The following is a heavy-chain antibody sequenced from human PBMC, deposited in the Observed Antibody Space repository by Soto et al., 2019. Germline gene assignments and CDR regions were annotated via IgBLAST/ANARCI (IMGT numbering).Heavy chain of an antibody. CDR2: IIPIFGTA. D-gene: IGHD3-22*01. CDR1: GGTFSSYA. J-gene: IGHJ4*02. CDR3: ASTDYYDSSGYTYYFDY. Sequence: SVKVSCKASGGTFSSYAIIWVRQAPGQGLEWMGGIIPIFGTANYAQKFQGRVTITADESTSTAYMELSSLRSEDTAVYYCASTDYYDSSGYTYYFDYWGQGTLVTVSS. V-gene: IGHV1-69*13.